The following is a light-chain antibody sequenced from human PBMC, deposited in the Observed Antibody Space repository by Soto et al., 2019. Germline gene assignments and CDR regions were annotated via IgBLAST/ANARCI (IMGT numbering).Light chain of an antibody. CDR1: ISDVGAYNY. V-gene: IGLV2-14*01. CDR2: EVS. CDR3: SSHVSSSTL. J-gene: IGLJ2*01. Sequence: QSVLTQPASVYGSPGQSITVSFTGTISDVGAYNYVSWYQHHPGKAPKLIIYEVSNRPSGISNRFSGSKSGNTASLTISGLQAEDEADYYCSSHVSSSTLVGGGTKLTVL.